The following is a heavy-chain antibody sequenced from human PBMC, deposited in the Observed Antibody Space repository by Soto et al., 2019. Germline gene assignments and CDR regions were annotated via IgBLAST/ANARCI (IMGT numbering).Heavy chain of an antibody. CDR1: GYTFTGYY. D-gene: IGHD3-10*01. J-gene: IGHJ6*02. Sequence: ASVKVSCKASGYTFTGYYMHWVRQAPGQGLEWMGWINPNSGGTNYAQKFQGRVTMTRDTSISTAYVELSRLRSDDTAVYYCARELRKYYYGSGSYYPPIYYYYYGMDVWGQGTTVTVSS. CDR2: INPNSGGT. V-gene: IGHV1-2*02. CDR3: ARELRKYYYGSGSYYPPIYYYYYGMDV.